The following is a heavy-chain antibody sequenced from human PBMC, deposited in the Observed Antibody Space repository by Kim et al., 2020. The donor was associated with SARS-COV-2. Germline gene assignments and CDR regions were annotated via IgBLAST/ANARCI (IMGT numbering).Heavy chain of an antibody. D-gene: IGHD3-10*01. CDR1: GYTFTSYG. V-gene: IGHV1-18*04. Sequence: ASVKVSCKASGYTFTSYGISWVRQAPGQGLEWMGWISAYNGNTNYAQKLQGRVTMTTDTSTSTAYMELRSLRSDDTAVYYCARDSITMVRGANDAFDIWGQGTMVTVYS. CDR3: ARDSITMVRGANDAFDI. CDR2: ISAYNGNT. J-gene: IGHJ3*02.